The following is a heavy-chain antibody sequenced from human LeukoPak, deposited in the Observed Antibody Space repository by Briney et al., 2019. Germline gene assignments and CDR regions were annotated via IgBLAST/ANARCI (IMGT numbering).Heavy chain of an antibody. J-gene: IGHJ4*02. Sequence: GRSLRLSCAASGFTFSSYAMHWVRQAPGKGLEWVAVISYDGAKEYYAGSVKGRFTISRDNSKNALYLQMNSLRGDDSAVYYCARDENDFWSGYPDYWGQGTLVTVSP. D-gene: IGHD3-3*01. V-gene: IGHV3-30-3*01. CDR2: ISYDGAKE. CDR1: GFTFSSYA. CDR3: ARDENDFWSGYPDY.